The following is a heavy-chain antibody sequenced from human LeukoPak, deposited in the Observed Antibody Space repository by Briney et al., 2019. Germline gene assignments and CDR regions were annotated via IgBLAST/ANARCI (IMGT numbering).Heavy chain of an antibody. J-gene: IGHJ4*02. Sequence: PGGSLRLSCAASGFTLSNYNMNWVRQAPGKGLEWVSSISGSSTYIYYADSVKGRFTISRDNAKNSLYLQMNSLRAEDTAVYYCARGGLGYCSGGSCYSYYFDYWGQGTLVTVSS. CDR3: ARGGLGYCSGGSCYSYYFDY. CDR1: GFTLSNYN. D-gene: IGHD2-15*01. CDR2: ISGSSTYI. V-gene: IGHV3-21*04.